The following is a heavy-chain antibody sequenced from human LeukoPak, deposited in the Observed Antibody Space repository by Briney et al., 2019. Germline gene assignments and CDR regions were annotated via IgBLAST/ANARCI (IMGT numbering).Heavy chain of an antibody. J-gene: IGHJ1*01. Sequence: GGSLRLSCAAAGFTFSSYAMSWVRQAPGKGLDWVSAISGSGGSTYYADSVKGRFTISRDNSKNTLYLQMNSLRAEDTAVYYCAKWGYGSGSYSGFQHWGQGTLVTVSS. CDR2: ISGSGGST. D-gene: IGHD3-10*01. CDR1: GFTFSSYA. CDR3: AKWGYGSGSYSGFQH. V-gene: IGHV3-23*01.